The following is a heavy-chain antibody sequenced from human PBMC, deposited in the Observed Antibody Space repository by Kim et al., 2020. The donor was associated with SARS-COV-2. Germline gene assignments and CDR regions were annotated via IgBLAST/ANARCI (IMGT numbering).Heavy chain of an antibody. J-gene: IGHJ4*02. CDR1: GGTISGGCYY. CDR3: ARGAGYYYGSVSYSLDC. V-gene: IGHV4-31*02. D-gene: IGHD3-10*01. CDR2: LYYRGTT. Sequence: SETLSLTCSVSGGTISGGCYYWSWIRQRSGQGLEWIGYLYYRGTTYYNSSLKSRVNISIDTSKNQFFLKLSSVTAAETAVYYCARGAGYYYGSVSYSLDCGGRGTLVSVS.